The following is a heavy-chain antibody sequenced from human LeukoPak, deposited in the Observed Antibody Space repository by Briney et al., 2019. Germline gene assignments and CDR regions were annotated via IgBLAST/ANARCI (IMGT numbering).Heavy chain of an antibody. D-gene: IGHD6-19*01. V-gene: IGHV1-2*02. CDR2: INPNSGGT. CDR3: ARGLPGIAVAGSDY. CDR1: GYTFTGYY. J-gene: IGHJ4*02. Sequence: ASAKVSCKASGYTFTGYYMHWVRQAPGQGLEWMGWINPNSGGTNYAQKFQGRVTMTRDTSISTAYMELSRLRSDDTAVYYCARGLPGIAVAGSDYWGQGTLVTVSS.